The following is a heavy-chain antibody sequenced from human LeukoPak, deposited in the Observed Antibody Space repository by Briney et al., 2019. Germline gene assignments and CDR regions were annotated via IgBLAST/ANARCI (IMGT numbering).Heavy chain of an antibody. CDR3: ARTYYYGSGSYYRELYYFDY. Sequence: ASVKVSCKSSGYTFTSYDINWVRQATGQGLEWMGLMNPNSGNTGYAQKFQGRVTMTRNTSISTAYMELSSLRSEDTAVYYCARTYYYGSGSYYRELYYFDYWGQGTLVTVSS. CDR2: MNPNSGNT. V-gene: IGHV1-8*01. D-gene: IGHD3-10*01. J-gene: IGHJ4*02. CDR1: GYTFTSYD.